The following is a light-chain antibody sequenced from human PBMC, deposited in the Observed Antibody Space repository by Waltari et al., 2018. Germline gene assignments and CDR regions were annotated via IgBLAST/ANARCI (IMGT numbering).Light chain of an antibody. CDR2: ASS. V-gene: IGKV1-8*01. J-gene: IGKJ1*01. CDR1: QGISSY. Sequence: AIRMTQSPSSFSASTGDRVTITCRASQGISSYLAWYQQKPGKAPKLLIYASSTLQSGVPSRFSGSGSGTDFTLTINCLQSEDFATYYCQQYYTYPRTFGQGTRVDLK. CDR3: QQYYTYPRT.